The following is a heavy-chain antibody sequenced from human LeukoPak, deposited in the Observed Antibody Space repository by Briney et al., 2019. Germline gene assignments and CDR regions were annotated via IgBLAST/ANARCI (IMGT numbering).Heavy chain of an antibody. V-gene: IGHV3-23*01. CDR3: AKDIHDWDDVFDI. J-gene: IGHJ3*02. Sequence: PGGSLRLTCAASGFTFSSYAMSWVRQAPGKGLEWVSAISGSGGSTYYADSVKGRFTISRDNSKNTLYLQMNSLRAEDTAVYYCAKDIHDWDDVFDIWGQGTMVTVSS. CDR1: GFTFSSYA. CDR2: ISGSGGST. D-gene: IGHD3-9*01.